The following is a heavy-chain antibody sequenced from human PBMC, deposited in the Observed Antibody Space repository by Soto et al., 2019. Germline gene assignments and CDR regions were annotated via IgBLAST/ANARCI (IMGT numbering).Heavy chain of an antibody. CDR3: AIQDCTNDVCLEASVTVGGALEY. J-gene: IGHJ4*02. CDR2: ISSDGTTT. V-gene: IGHV3-74*01. Sequence: EVQLVESGGGLVQPGKALRLSCAASGFTFSTYWIHWVRQAPGKGPVWVSYISSDGTTTDYADSVKGRFTNSRDNAKSTLYMQMDSLRAEDTAVYYCAIQDCTNDVCLEASVTVGGALEYWGQGAQVTVSS. CDR1: GFTFSTYW. D-gene: IGHD2-8*01.